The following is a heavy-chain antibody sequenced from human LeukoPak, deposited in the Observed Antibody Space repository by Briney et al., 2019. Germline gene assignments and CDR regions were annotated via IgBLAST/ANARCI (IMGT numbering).Heavy chain of an antibody. CDR1: GGSITSSTYY. CDR3: TRGSIAYYYMDV. J-gene: IGHJ6*03. D-gene: IGHD3-22*01. V-gene: IGHV4-39*07. CDR2: IYSSSGTT. Sequence: PSETLSLTCTVSGGSITSSTYYWGWIRQPPGKGLEWIGNIYSSSGTTYYNPSLSSRVTISPDTSKNQFSLKLSSVTAADTAVYYCTRGSIAYYYMDVWGKGTTVTISS.